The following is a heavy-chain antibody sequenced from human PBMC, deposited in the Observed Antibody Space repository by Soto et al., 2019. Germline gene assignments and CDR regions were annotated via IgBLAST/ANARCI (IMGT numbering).Heavy chain of an antibody. CDR1: GDSVSDNTAA. V-gene: IGHV6-1*01. CDR3: ARDCCIALTTFDY. J-gene: IGHJ4*02. D-gene: IGHD4-17*01. CDR2: TYYRSRWYN. Sequence: QVQLQQSGPGLVKPSQTLSLTCAISGDSVSDNTAAWNWSRQSPSRGLEWLGRTYYRSRWYNDYAVSVRSRISINPDTSKNQFSLQLNSVTPEDTAVYYCARDCCIALTTFDYWGQGSLVTVSS.